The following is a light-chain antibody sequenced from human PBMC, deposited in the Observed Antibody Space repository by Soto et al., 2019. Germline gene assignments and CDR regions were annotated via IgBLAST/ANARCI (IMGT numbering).Light chain of an antibody. J-gene: IGKJ5*01. CDR1: QGSSSW. Sequence: DIQMTESPSSVSASVGDRVTITCRASQGSSSWLARYQQKPGQAPKLLIHAASSLQSGVPLRFSGSGSGTDFPLTFINLQPEDFASDYGQQGNSFPSSFGQDTRLEIK. CDR3: QQGNSFPSS. V-gene: IGKV1-12*01. CDR2: AAS.